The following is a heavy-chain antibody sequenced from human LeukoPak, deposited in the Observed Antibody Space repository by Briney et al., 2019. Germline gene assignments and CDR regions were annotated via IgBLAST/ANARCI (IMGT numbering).Heavy chain of an antibody. J-gene: IGHJ4*02. CDR1: GGSISSYY. CDR2: IYTSGST. D-gene: IGHD6-13*01. Sequence: PSETLSLTCTVSGGSISSYYWSWIRQPAGKGLGWIGRIYTSGSTNYNPSLKSRVTMSVDTSKNQFSLKLSSVTAADTAVYYCARETPNIAAAGFDYWGQGTLVTVSS. V-gene: IGHV4-4*07. CDR3: ARETPNIAAAGFDY.